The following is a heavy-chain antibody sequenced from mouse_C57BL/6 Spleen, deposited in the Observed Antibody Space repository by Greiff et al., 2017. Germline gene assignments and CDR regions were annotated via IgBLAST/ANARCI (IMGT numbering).Heavy chain of an antibody. CDR3: TLFTTVVASDY. J-gene: IGHJ2*01. CDR2: IGPENGDT. CDR1: GFNINDDY. V-gene: IGHV14-4*01. Sequence: EVQLQQSGAELVRPGASVKFSCTASGFNINDDYMHWVKQRPEQGLEWIGWIGPENGDTEYASKFPGKGRITVSTSSNTAYLPLSSLTSEDPAVYYCTLFTTVVASDYWGQGTTLTVSS. D-gene: IGHD1-1*01.